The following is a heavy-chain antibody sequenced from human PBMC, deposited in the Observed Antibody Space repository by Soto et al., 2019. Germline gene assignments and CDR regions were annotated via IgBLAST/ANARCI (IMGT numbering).Heavy chain of an antibody. V-gene: IGHV3-49*03. CDR1: VFTFGDYA. CDR3: TRENNLKKNMDV. CDR2: IRSKAYGGTT. J-gene: IGHJ6*03. Sequence: PGGSLRLSCTASVFTFGDYAMSWFRQAPGKGLEWVGFIRSKAYGGTTEYAASVKGRFTISRDDSKSIAYLQMNSLKTEDTAVYYCTRENNLKKNMDVWGKGTTVTVSS.